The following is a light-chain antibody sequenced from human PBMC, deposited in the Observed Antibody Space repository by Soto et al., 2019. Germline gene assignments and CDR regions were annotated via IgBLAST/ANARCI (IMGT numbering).Light chain of an antibody. CDR1: QSISSW. Sequence: DIQMTQSPSTLSASVGDRVTLTCRASQSISSWLAWYQQKPGKAPKLLIYDASSLESGVPSRFSGSGSGTEFTLTISSLKPDDFATYYCQQYQSYSRTFGQGTKVDNK. CDR2: DAS. J-gene: IGKJ1*01. CDR3: QQYQSYSRT. V-gene: IGKV1-5*01.